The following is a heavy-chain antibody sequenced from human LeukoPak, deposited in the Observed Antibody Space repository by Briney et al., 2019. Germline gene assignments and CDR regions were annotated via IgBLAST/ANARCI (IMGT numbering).Heavy chain of an antibody. CDR2: IKQDGSEK. CDR1: GFTFSTYW. D-gene: IGHD3-22*01. V-gene: IGHV3-7*01. J-gene: IGHJ4*02. Sequence: PGGSLRLSCAASGFTFSTYWMSWVRQAPGKGLEWVASIKQDGSEKYYVDSVKGRFTISRDNAKNYLHLQMNSLRAEDTAVYYYARDRYDGVGGFDYWGQGTLVTVSS. CDR3: ARDRYDGVGGFDY.